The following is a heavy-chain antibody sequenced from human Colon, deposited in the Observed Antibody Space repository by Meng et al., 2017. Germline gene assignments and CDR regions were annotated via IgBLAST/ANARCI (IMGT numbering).Heavy chain of an antibody. CDR1: GGSISGYY. CDR3: ARRGGEFVTSSSDPYDF. CDR2: IYYSGTT. V-gene: IGHV4-59*08. D-gene: IGHD6-6*01. Sequence: QVQLQESGPGLVKPSETLSLTCTVSGGSISGYYWSCIRQPPGKGLEWIGSIYYSGTTNYNPSLKSRLTISVDTSKRQFFLKLNSVTAADTAVYYCARRGGEFVTSSSDPYDFWGPGTLVTVSS. J-gene: IGHJ4*02.